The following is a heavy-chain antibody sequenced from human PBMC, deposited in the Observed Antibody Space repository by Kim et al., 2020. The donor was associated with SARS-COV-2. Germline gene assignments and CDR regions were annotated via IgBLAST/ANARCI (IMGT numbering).Heavy chain of an antibody. J-gene: IGHJ4*02. D-gene: IGHD6-19*01. CDR1: GFNFDEYA. CDR2: ISEDGDST. V-gene: IGHV3-43*02. CDR3: AKDILNRWTVAGTRVDS. Sequence: GGSLRLSCEASGFNFDEYAMHWVRQAPGKSLEWVSLISEDGDSTFYVDSVKGRFTISRDNSKNSLYLQMSSLRIDDTAFYFCAKDILNRWTVAGTRVDSWGQGTLVTVSS.